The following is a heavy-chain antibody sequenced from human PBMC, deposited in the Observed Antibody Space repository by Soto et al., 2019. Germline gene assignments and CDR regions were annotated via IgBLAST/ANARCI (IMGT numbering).Heavy chain of an antibody. D-gene: IGHD3-9*01. V-gene: IGHV3-30*03. J-gene: IGHJ5*02. CDR3: ASRHVEPTGS. CDR2: ISHDADDK. Sequence: GGSLRLSCAASGFSFGIFHMHWVRQAPGKGLEWVAIISHDADDKYYVESVKGRFTISRDNSKSTLYLQMNSLRIEDTGVYYCASRHVEPTGSWGQGTLVTVSS. CDR1: GFSFGIFH.